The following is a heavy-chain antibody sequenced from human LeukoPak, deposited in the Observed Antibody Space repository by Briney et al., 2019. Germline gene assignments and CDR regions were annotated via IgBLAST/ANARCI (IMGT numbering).Heavy chain of an antibody. D-gene: IGHD3-10*01. CDR2: ISGSGDST. CDR1: GFTFSTYA. CDR3: AKDRGGGSPDY. V-gene: IGHV3-23*01. J-gene: IGHJ4*02. Sequence: GGSLRLSCAASGFTFSTYAMRWVRQAPGKGLEWVSGISGSGDSTYYADSVKGRFTISRDNSKNTLYLQMNSLRAEDTAVYYRAKDRGGGSPDYWGQGTLVTVSS.